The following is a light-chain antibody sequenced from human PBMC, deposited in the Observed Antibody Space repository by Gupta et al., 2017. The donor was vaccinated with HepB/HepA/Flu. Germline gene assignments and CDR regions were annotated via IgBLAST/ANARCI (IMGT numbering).Light chain of an antibody. V-gene: IGKV1-39*01. Sequence: DIQMTQSPSSLSASVGDRVTITCRAGQDINRYLSWFQQKPGKAPKLLIHGTSSLQTGVPSRFSGSGSGTDYTLSISSLQPEDVATYYCQQSESTPRTFGGGTKVEIK. CDR2: GTS. CDR1: QDINRY. J-gene: IGKJ4*01. CDR3: QQSESTPRT.